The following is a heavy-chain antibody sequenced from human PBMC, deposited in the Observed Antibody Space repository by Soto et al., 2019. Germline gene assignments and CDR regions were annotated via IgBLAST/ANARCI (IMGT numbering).Heavy chain of an antibody. J-gene: IGHJ3*02. D-gene: IGHD2-21*02. Sequence: EAQLLESGGGLVQPGGSLRLSCAASGFDFINNAMAWLRQAPGKGLEWVSTISADISYTYYADAVRGRFTVSRDNSKNTVYLQMNSLRADDTAVYYCANQNTAKRAFDIWGQGTMVTVSS. CDR3: ANQNTAKRAFDI. CDR2: ISADISYT. CDR1: GFDFINNA. V-gene: IGHV3-23*01.